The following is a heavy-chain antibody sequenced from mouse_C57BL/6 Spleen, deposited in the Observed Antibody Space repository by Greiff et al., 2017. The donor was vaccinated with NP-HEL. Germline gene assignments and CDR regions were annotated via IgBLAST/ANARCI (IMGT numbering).Heavy chain of an antibody. V-gene: IGHV1-81*01. CDR3: ARGAYYSNYDAMDY. D-gene: IGHD2-5*01. CDR1: GYTFTSYG. Sequence: QVQLKESGAELARPGASVKLSCKASGYTFTSYGISWVKQRTGQGLEWIGEIYPRSGNTYYNEKFKGKATLTADKSSSTAYMELRSLTSEDSAVYFCARGAYYSNYDAMDYWGQGTSVTVSS. J-gene: IGHJ4*01. CDR2: IYPRSGNT.